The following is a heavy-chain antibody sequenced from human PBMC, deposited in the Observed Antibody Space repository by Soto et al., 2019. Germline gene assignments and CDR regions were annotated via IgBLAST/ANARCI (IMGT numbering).Heavy chain of an antibody. CDR2: IYYSGST. J-gene: IGHJ6*02. CDR1: GGSISSYY. Sequence: SETLSLTCTVSGGSISSYYWSWIRQPPGKGLEWIGYIYYSGSTNYNPSLKSRVTISVDTSKNQFSLKLSSVTAADTAVYYCASAYCGGDCYSGVGVDYYYGMDVWGQGTTVTVSS. D-gene: IGHD2-21*02. CDR3: ASAYCGGDCYSGVGVDYYYGMDV. V-gene: IGHV4-59*01.